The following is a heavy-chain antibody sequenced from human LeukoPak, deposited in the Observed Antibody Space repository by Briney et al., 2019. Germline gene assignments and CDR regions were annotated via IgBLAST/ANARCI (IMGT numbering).Heavy chain of an antibody. V-gene: IGHV6-1*01. CDR1: GDRVSSNSAA. CDR2: TYYRSKWCN. D-gene: IGHD2-8*02. J-gene: IGHJ4*02. CDR3: ARGYWYSFDY. Sequence: SQTLSLTCAISGDRVSSNSAAWNWIRQSPSRGLEWLGRTYYRSKWCNDYALSVKSRITVSPDTSKNHFSLQLNSVTPEDTAIYYCARGYWYSFDYWGQGALVTVSS.